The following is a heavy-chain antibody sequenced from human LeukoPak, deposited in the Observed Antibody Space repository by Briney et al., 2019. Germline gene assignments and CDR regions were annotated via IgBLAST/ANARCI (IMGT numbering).Heavy chain of an antibody. CDR1: GGSISSGGYY. V-gene: IGHV4-31*03. D-gene: IGHD5-12*01. CDR2: IYYSGST. CDR3: ARNTYSGYDFDY. J-gene: IGHJ4*02. Sequence: PSETLSLTCTVSGGSISSGGYYWSWIRQHPGKGLEWIGYIYYSGSTYHNPSLKSRVTISVDTSKNQFSLKLSSVTAADTAVYYCARNTYSGYDFDYWGQGTLVTVSS.